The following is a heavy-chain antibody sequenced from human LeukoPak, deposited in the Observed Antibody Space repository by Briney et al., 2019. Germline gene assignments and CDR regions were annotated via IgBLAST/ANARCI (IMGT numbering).Heavy chain of an antibody. V-gene: IGHV3-9*01. Sequence: PGRSLRLSCAASGFTFDDYAMHWVRQAPGKGLEWVSGISWNSGSIGYADSVKGRFTISRDNAKNSLYLQMNSLRAEDTALYYCAKDISGLLRANWFDPWGQGTLVTVSS. D-gene: IGHD3-10*01. CDR2: ISWNSGSI. CDR1: GFTFDDYA. J-gene: IGHJ5*02. CDR3: AKDISGLLRANWFDP.